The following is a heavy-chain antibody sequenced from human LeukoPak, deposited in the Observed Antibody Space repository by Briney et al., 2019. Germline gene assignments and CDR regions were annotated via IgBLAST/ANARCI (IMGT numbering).Heavy chain of an antibody. CDR3: ARVEIAAYFDY. Sequence: GGSLRLSCAASGFTFSTYWMSWVRQAPGKGLEWVAVISYDGSNKYYADSVKGRFTISRDNSKNTLYLQMNSLRAEDTAVYYCARVEIAAYFDYWGQGTLVTVSS. J-gene: IGHJ4*02. CDR1: GFTFSTYW. V-gene: IGHV3-30*03. D-gene: IGHD6-13*01. CDR2: ISYDGSNK.